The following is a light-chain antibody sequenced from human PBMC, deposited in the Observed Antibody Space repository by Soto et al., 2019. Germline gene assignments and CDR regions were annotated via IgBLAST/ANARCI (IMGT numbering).Light chain of an antibody. CDR1: QSISSY. CDR3: QQSYSNPRT. V-gene: IGKV1-39*01. CDR2: AAS. Sequence: DIQMTQSPSSLSASVGDRVTITCRASQSISSYLNWYQQKPGKAPKLLIYAASSLQSGVPSRFSSSGSGTAFTLTISSLQPEDFATYYCQQSYSNPRTFGQGTKLEIK. J-gene: IGKJ2*01.